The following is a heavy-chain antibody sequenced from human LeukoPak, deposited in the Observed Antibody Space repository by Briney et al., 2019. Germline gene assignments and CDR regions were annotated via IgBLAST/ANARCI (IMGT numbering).Heavy chain of an antibody. CDR1: GGPISSYF. Sequence: PSETLSLTCTVSGGPISSYFWSWIRQPPGKGLEWIGYIYYIGSTHYNPSLKSRVTISVDTSKNQFSLKLTSVTAADTAVYYCARRGVVVGATGPKYHFDYWGQGTLVTVSS. CDR2: IYYIGST. CDR3: ARRGVVVGATGPKYHFDY. V-gene: IGHV4-59*08. D-gene: IGHD2-15*01. J-gene: IGHJ4*02.